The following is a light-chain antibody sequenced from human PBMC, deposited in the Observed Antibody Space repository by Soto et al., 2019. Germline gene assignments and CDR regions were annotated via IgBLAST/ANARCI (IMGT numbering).Light chain of an antibody. J-gene: IGLJ1*01. Sequence: QSALTQPPSASGSLGQSVTISCTGTSSDVGAYNYVSWYQQHPGKALKLMIYEVTRRPSGVPDRFSGSKSGNTASLNVSGLQAEDEADYYCCSYADNTDYVFGTGTKVTAL. CDR3: CSYADNTDYV. V-gene: IGLV2-8*01. CDR1: SSDVGAYNY. CDR2: EVT.